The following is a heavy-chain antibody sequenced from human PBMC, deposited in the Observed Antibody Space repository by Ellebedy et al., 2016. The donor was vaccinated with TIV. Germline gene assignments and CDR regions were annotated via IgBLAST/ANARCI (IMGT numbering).Heavy chain of an antibody. J-gene: IGHJ3*02. V-gene: IGHV3-7*01. D-gene: IGHD3-22*01. Sequence: GGSLRLXXAASGFTFSSYWMSWVRQAPGKGLEWVANIKQDGSEKYYVDSVKGRFTISRDNAKNSLYLQMNSLRAEDTAVYYCARADTMIVVVITTYGAFDIWGQGTMVTVSS. CDR3: ARADTMIVVVITTYGAFDI. CDR2: IKQDGSEK. CDR1: GFTFSSYW.